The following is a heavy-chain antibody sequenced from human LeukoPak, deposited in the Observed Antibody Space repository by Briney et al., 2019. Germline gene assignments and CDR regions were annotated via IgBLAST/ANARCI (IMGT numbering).Heavy chain of an antibody. J-gene: IGHJ4*02. V-gene: IGHV3-23*01. CDR1: GFTFSSYA. Sequence: GGSLRLSCAASGFTFSSYAMSWVRQAPGKGLEWVSAISGSGGSTYYADPVKGRFTISRDNSKNTLYLQMNSLRAEDTAVYYCAKDLGYCSSTSCRWGQGTLVTVSS. CDR2: ISGSGGST. D-gene: IGHD2-2*01. CDR3: AKDLGYCSSTSCR.